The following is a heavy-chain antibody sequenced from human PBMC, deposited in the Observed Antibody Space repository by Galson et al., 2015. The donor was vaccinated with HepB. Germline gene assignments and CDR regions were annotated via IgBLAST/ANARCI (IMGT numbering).Heavy chain of an antibody. V-gene: IGHV1-69*04. J-gene: IGHJ6*02. CDR1: GGTFSSYA. Sequence: SVKVSCKASGGTFSSYAISWVRQAPGQGLEWMGRIIPILGIANYAQKFQGRVTITADRSTSTAYMELSSLRSEDTAVYYCARDGVTNYYYYGMDVWGQGTTVTVSS. CDR3: ARDGVTNYYYYGMDV. D-gene: IGHD2-21*02. CDR2: IIPILGIA.